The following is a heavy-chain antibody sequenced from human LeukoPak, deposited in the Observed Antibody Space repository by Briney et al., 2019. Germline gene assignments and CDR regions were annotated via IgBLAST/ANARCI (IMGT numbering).Heavy chain of an antibody. CDR1: GYTFTGYY. CDR2: MNANSGGT. J-gene: IGHJ4*02. CDR3: ARGPPRGITMIVVVISYFDY. V-gene: IGHV1-2*02. Sequence: ASVKVSCKASGYTFTGYYLHWVRQAPGQGLEWMGWMNANSGGTRFLQKFQGRVTMTRDTSISTAYMELRRLIFDDTAVYYCARGPPRGITMIVVVISYFDYWGQGTLVTVSS. D-gene: IGHD3-22*01.